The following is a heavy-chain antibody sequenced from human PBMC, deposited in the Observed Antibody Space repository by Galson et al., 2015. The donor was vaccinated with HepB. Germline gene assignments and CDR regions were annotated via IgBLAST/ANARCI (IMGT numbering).Heavy chain of an antibody. CDR1: GYTFTSYG. J-gene: IGHJ6*02. D-gene: IGHD1-26*01. CDR3: ARDQGRELEYYYGMDV. CDR2: ISAYNGNT. Sequence: SVKVSCKASGYTFTSYGISWVRQAPGQGLEWMGWISAYNGNTNYAQKLQGRVTMTTDTSTSTAYMELRSLRSDDTAVYYCARDQGRELEYYYGMDVWGQGTTVTVSS. V-gene: IGHV1-18*01.